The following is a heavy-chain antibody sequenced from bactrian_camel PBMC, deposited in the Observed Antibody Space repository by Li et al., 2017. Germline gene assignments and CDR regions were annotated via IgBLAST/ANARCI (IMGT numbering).Heavy chain of an antibody. D-gene: IGHD2*01. CDR1: GSVQEC. Sequence: QLVESGGDSVQAGGSLKLSCSASGSVQECMGWFRQAPGKEREGVAGVDSDGTLYYADSVKGRFTISRDNAKNTVYLQMNSLKTEDTAVYYCATERWFSTWGQGTQVTVS. J-gene: IGHJ6*01. V-gene: IGHV3S63*01. CDR3: ATERWFST. CDR2: VDSDGTL.